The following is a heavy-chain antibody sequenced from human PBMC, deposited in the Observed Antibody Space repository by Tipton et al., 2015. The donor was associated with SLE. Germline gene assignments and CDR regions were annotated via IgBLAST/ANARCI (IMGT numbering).Heavy chain of an antibody. Sequence: SLRLSCAASGFIFSSYSMNWVRQAPGRGLEWVSSISSSSSYIYYADSVKGRFTISRDNAKNSLYLQMNSLRAEDTAVYYCARGLEFQLLGWRCFDYWGQGPTVTVS. V-gene: IGHV3-21*03. CDR2: ISSSSSYI. D-gene: IGHD2-2*01. CDR1: GFIFSSYS. CDR3: ARGLEFQLLGWRCFDY. J-gene: IGHJ4*03.